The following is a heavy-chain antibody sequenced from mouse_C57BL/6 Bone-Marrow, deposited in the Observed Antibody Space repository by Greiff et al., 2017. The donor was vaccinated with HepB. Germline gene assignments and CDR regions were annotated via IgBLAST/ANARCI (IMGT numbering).Heavy chain of an antibody. D-gene: IGHD1-1*01. CDR2: IDPEDGDT. J-gene: IGHJ2*01. CDR1: GFNIKDYY. CDR3: TFITTVVRGYFDY. V-gene: IGHV14-1*01. Sequence: VQLKESRAELVRPGASVKLSCTASGFNIKDYYMHWVKQRPEQGLEWIGRIDPEDGDTEYAPKFQGKATMTADTSSNTAYLQLSSLTSEDTAVYYCTFITTVVRGYFDYWGKGTTRTVSS.